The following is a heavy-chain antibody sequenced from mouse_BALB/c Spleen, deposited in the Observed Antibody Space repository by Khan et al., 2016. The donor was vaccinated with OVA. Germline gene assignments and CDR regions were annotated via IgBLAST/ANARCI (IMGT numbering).Heavy chain of an antibody. Sequence: QVQLHQSGAELVKPGASVKLSCKASGYTFTTYDINWVRQRPEQGLEWIGWIFPGDGTTKYNEKFTGKATLTTDKSSNTAYMHLSRLTSEDSAVYFCARDTAMDYWGQGTSVTVSS. J-gene: IGHJ4*01. CDR3: ARDTAMDY. CDR1: GYTFTTYD. CDR2: IFPGDGTT. V-gene: IGHV1S56*01.